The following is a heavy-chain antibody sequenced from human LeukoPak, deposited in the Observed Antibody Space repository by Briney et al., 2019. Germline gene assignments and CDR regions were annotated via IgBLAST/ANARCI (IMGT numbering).Heavy chain of an antibody. V-gene: IGHV4-39*07. CDR1: GGSISTSNYY. CDR2: INHSGST. J-gene: IGHJ4*02. D-gene: IGHD6-13*01. CDR3: ARRPARYSSSWFTTGGYFDY. Sequence: SETLSLTCTVSGGSISTSNYYWGWIRQPPGKGLEWIGEINHSGSTNYNPSLKSRVTISVDTSKNQFSLKLSSVTAADTAVYYCARRPARYSSSWFTTGGYFDYWGQGTLVTVSS.